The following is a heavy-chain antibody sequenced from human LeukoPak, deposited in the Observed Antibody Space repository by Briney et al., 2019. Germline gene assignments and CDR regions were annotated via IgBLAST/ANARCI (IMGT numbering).Heavy chain of an antibody. CDR3: AGKWRRFDP. D-gene: IGHD5-12*01. CDR2: VSSSGSTI. Sequence: PGGSLRLSCAASGFTFSSYEMNWVRQAPGKGLEWVAYVSSSGSTIYYRDSVEGRFTISRDNAKNSLYLQMNSLRAEDTAVYYCAGKWRRFDPWGQGTLVTVSS. J-gene: IGHJ5*02. CDR1: GFTFSSYE. V-gene: IGHV3-48*03.